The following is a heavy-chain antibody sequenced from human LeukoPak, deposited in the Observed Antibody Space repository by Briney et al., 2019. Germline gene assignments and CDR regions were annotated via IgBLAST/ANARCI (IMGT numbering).Heavy chain of an antibody. V-gene: IGHV5-51*01. CDR3: ARHIGYSSGWYRNYYMDV. Sequence: GESLKISCKGSGYSFTSFWIGWVRQLPGKGLEWMGIIYPGDSDTRYSPSFQGQVTISADKSISTAYLQWSSLKASDTAMYYCARHIGYSSGWYRNYYMDVWGKGTTVTVSS. CDR1: GYSFTSFW. D-gene: IGHD6-19*01. J-gene: IGHJ6*03. CDR2: IYPGDSDT.